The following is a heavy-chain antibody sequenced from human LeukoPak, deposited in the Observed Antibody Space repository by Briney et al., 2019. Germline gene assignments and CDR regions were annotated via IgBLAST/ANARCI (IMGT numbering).Heavy chain of an antibody. Sequence: ASVKVSCKDSGYTFTGYNMQCVRQAPGQGLEWMGWINPNSGATNYAQKFQGRITMSRDTSISTAYMELYRLRSDDTAVYYCASPLPRTTGLDYWGQGTLVTVSS. D-gene: IGHD2/OR15-2a*01. CDR2: INPNSGAT. J-gene: IGHJ4*02. V-gene: IGHV1-2*02. CDR1: GYTFTGYN. CDR3: ASPLPRTTGLDY.